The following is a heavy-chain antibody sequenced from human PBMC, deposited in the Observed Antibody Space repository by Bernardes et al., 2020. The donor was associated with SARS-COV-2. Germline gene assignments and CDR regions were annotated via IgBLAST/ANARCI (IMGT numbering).Heavy chain of an antibody. CDR3: AGDRMRGTTISGVVRRTSGGGMDV. D-gene: IGHD3-3*01. Sequence: SEPLSLTCTVSGSSISRHYWGWIRQPPGKGLEWIGFIFQSGSTGYNPSLESRVTITVETSKNQFSLRLSSVTAADTAVYYCAGDRMRGTTISGVVRRTSGGGMDVWGQVTTVIVAS. V-gene: IGHV4-59*11. CDR1: GSSISRHY. J-gene: IGHJ6*02. CDR2: IFQSGST.